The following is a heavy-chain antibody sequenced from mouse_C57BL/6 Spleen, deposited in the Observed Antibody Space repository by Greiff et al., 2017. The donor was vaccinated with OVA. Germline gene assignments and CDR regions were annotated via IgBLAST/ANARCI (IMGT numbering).Heavy chain of an antibody. CDR3: ARDRRDYEDAMDY. CDR2: INYDGSST. V-gene: IGHV5-16*01. J-gene: IGHJ4*01. D-gene: IGHD2-4*01. Sequence: EVKLVESEGGLVQPGSSMKLSCTASGFTFSDYYMAWVRQVPEKGLEWVANINYDGSSTYYLDSLKSRFIISRDNAKNILYLQMSSLKSEDTATYYCARDRRDYEDAMDYWGQGTSVTVSS. CDR1: GFTFSDYY.